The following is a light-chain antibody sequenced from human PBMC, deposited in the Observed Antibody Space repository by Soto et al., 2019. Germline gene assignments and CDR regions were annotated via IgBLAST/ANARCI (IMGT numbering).Light chain of an antibody. CDR2: KAS. Sequence: DIQMTQSPSTLSASVGDRVSITCRASQTIGSWLAWYQQKPGKAPKLLIYKASTLQSGVPSRFSGTASGTDFTLTISSLQPDDCATYYCQHYNSYSEAFGQGTKVELK. J-gene: IGKJ1*01. CDR1: QTIGSW. CDR3: QHYNSYSEA. V-gene: IGKV1-5*03.